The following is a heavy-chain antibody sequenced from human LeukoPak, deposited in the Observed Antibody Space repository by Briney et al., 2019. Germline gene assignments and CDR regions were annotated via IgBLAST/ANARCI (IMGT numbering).Heavy chain of an antibody. CDR1: GFTFSSYS. Sequence: GGSLRLSCAASGFTFSSYSMNWVRQAPGKGLEWVSSISSSSSYIYYADSVKGRFTISRDNAKNSLYLQMNSLRAEDTAVYYCASAYCSGGSCQEGSFDYWGQGTLVTVSS. CDR3: ASAYCSGGSCQEGSFDY. D-gene: IGHD2-15*01. V-gene: IGHV3-21*01. CDR2: ISSSSSYI. J-gene: IGHJ4*02.